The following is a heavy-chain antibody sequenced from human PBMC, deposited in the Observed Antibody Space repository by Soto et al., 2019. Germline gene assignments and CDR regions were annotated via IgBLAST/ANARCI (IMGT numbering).Heavy chain of an antibody. D-gene: IGHD3-9*01. CDR1: GGSISGYY. CDR3: GRLEGLATISYYFDY. J-gene: IGHJ4*02. CDR2: VYYSGST. Sequence: PSETLSLTCTVSGGSISGYYWSWIRHPQGKGLEWIGSVYYSGSTYYNPSLESRVTISVDKSKNQFSLKLMSLSAADTAVYYCGRLEGLATISYYFDYWGQGALVTVSS. V-gene: IGHV4-59*08.